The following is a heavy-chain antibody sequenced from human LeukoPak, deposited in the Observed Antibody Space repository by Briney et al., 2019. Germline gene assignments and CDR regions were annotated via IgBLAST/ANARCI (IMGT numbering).Heavy chain of an antibody. V-gene: IGHV4-59*01. Sequence: SETLSLTCTVSGGSISSYYWSWIRQPPGKGPEWIGFIFYSGTTNYNPSLKSRVTISVDTSKNQFSLKLSSVTAADTAVYYCARGGWNKFDYWGQGTLVTVSS. CDR1: GGSISSYY. D-gene: IGHD3-22*01. CDR3: ARGGWNKFDY. CDR2: IFYSGTT. J-gene: IGHJ4*02.